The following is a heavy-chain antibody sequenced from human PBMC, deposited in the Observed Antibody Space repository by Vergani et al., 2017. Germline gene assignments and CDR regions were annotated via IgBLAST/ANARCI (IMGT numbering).Heavy chain of an antibody. CDR3: ARGVGARGTTLEGWGMGV. CDR1: GFPFSDYG. CDR2: ISYDGDKK. D-gene: IGHD1-1*01. V-gene: IGHV3-30*03. J-gene: IGHJ6*03. Sequence: QVQLVESGGGEVQPGRSLRLSCSAAGFPFSDYGVHWVRQAPGKGLEWVSVISYDGDKKNYADSVKGRFTISRDNSKKTLYLEMNALRAEDTAVYYCARGVGARGTTLEGWGMGVWGKGTTVTVSS.